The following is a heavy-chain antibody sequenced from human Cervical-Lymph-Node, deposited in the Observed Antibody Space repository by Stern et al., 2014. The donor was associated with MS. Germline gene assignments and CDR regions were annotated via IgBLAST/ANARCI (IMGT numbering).Heavy chain of an antibody. Sequence: QVQLVQSGPGLVKPSETLSLTCSVSGGSLTGYYCSWIRQSPGKGLEWIGYIYHSGTTQSHPSLKRRLTMSVYTSNNQFSLKLNSVTTEDTAVYYCARNRYPTTWFDSWGQGTLVIVSS. V-gene: IGHV4-4*09. D-gene: IGHD1-1*01. J-gene: IGHJ5*01. CDR3: ARNRYPTTWFDS. CDR1: GGSLTGYY. CDR2: IYHSGTT.